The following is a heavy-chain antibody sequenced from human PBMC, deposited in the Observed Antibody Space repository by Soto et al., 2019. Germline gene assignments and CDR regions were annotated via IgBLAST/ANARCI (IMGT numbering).Heavy chain of an antibody. Sequence: PSETLSLTCAVSGGSISSGGYYWSWIRQPPGKGLEWIGYIYHSGSTYYNPSLKSRVTISVDTSKNQFSLKLSSVTAADTAVYYCARAISSSYHDPPGFDVWGQGTLVTVSS. D-gene: IGHD6-6*01. V-gene: IGHV4-30-2*01. CDR1: GGSISSGGYY. CDR3: ARAISSSYHDPPGFDV. J-gene: IGHJ4*02. CDR2: IYHSGST.